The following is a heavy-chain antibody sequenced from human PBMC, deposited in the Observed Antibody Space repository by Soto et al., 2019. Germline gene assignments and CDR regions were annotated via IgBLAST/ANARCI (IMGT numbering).Heavy chain of an antibody. D-gene: IGHD2-8*01. CDR3: AKDLSKNHPMVYAIFPKAALDY. CDR2: ISGSGGST. J-gene: IGHJ4*02. V-gene: IGHV3-23*01. Sequence: PGGSLRLSCAASRFTFSSYAMSWVRQAPGKGLEWVSAISGSGGSTYYADSVKGRFTISRDNSKNTLYLQMNSLRAEDTAVYYCAKDLSKNHPMVYAIFPKAALDYWGQGTLVTVSS. CDR1: RFTFSSYA.